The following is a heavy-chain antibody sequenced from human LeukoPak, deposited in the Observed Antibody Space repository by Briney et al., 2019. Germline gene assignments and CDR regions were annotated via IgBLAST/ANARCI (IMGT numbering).Heavy chain of an antibody. J-gene: IGHJ4*02. CDR2: INHSGST. Sequence: PSETLSLTCAVYGGSFSGYYWSWIRQPPGKGLVGSGEINHSGSTNYNPSLKRRVTISVDTFKNQFSLKLSSVTAADTAVYYCARGNPLITMVRGVPPYYFGLWGEGTLGTVSS. CDR1: GGSFSGYY. V-gene: IGHV4-34*01. D-gene: IGHD3-10*01. CDR3: ARGNPLITMVRGVPPYYFGL.